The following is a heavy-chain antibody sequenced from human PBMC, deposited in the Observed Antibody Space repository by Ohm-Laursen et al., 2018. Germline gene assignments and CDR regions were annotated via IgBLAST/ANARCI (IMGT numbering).Heavy chain of an antibody. V-gene: IGHV3-74*01. CDR1: GFTFSSYW. CDR2: INSDGSST. J-gene: IGHJ4*02. CDR3: ARPFCSGGNCYSNFDY. D-gene: IGHD2-15*01. Sequence: SLRLSCAASGFTFSSYWMHWVRQAPGKGLEWVSRINSDGSSTTYTDSVKGRFTISRDNAKNTLYLQMNSLRPEDTAVYYCARPFCSGGNCYSNFDYWGQGTLVTVSS.